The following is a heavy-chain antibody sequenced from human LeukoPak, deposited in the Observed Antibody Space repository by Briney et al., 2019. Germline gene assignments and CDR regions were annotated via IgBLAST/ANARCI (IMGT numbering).Heavy chain of an antibody. V-gene: IGHV4-39*07. Sequence: SETLSLTCTVSGGSISSSSYYWGWIRQPPGKGLEWIGSIYYSGSTYYNPSLKSRVPISVDTSKNQFSLKLSSVTAADTAVYYCARGPNRYSSNFDYWGQGTLVTVSS. CDR3: ARGPNRYSSNFDY. J-gene: IGHJ4*02. CDR1: GGSISSSSYY. CDR2: IYYSGST. D-gene: IGHD6-13*01.